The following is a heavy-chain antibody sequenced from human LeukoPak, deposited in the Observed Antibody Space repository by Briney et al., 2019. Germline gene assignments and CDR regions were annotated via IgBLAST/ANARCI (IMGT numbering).Heavy chain of an antibody. CDR1: GGTFSSYA. Sequence: SVKVSCKASGGTFSSYAFSWVRQAPGQGLEWMGGIIPVFGSTNYAQKFQGRVTMTADESTNTAYMELTSPTSEDTAVYYCARGGGVVVPAAFDFWGQGTLVTVSS. D-gene: IGHD2-2*01. V-gene: IGHV1-69*13. J-gene: IGHJ4*02. CDR2: IIPVFGST. CDR3: ARGGGVVVPAAFDF.